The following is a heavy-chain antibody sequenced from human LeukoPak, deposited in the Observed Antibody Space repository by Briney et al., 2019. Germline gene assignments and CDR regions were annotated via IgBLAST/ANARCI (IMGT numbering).Heavy chain of an antibody. Sequence: ASVKVSCKASGYTFTSYDINWVRQATGQGLEWMGWMNPNSGNTGYAQKFQGRVTMTKNTSITTAYMELSSLGSEDTAVYYCARALSWTTDSYYYMDVWGKGTTVTVSS. V-gene: IGHV1-8*01. CDR1: GYTFTSYD. J-gene: IGHJ6*03. D-gene: IGHD3/OR15-3a*01. CDR2: MNPNSGNT. CDR3: ARALSWTTDSYYYMDV.